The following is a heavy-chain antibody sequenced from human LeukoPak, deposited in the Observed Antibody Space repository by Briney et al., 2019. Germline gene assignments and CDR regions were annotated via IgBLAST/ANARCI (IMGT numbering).Heavy chain of an antibody. CDR2: IYYSGST. CDR3: ARGPGLGLVVPAAKNWFDP. CDR1: GGSISSGGYY. D-gene: IGHD2-2*01. Sequence: SETLSLTCTVSGGSISSGGYYWSWIRQHPGKGLEWIGYIYYSGSTYYNPSLKSRVTISVDTSRNQFSLKLSSVTAADTAVYYCARGPGLGLVVPAAKNWFDPWGQGTLVTVSS. V-gene: IGHV4-31*03. J-gene: IGHJ5*02.